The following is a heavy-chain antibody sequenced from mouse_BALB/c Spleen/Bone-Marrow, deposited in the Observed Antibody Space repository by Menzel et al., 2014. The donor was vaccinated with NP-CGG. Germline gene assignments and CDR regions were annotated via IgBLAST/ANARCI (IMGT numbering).Heavy chain of an antibody. CDR2: IWAGGST. Sequence: VKLVESGPGLVAPSQSLSITCTVSGFSLSSYGVHWARQPPGKGLEWLGVIWAGGSTNYNSALMSRLSISKDNSESQVFLRMNSLQTDDTAMYYCARPYYYGSYYAMDYWGQGTSVTVSS. D-gene: IGHD1-1*01. J-gene: IGHJ4*01. V-gene: IGHV2-9*02. CDR1: GFSLSSYG. CDR3: ARPYYYGSYYAMDY.